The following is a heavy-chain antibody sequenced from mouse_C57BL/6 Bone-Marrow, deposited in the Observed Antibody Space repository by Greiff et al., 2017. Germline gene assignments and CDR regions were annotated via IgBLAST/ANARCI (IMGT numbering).Heavy chain of an antibody. CDR2: ISSGGDYI. D-gene: IGHD1-1*02. J-gene: IGHJ4*01. V-gene: IGHV5-9-1*02. Sequence: EVKLVESGEGLVKPGGSLKLSCAASGFTFSSYAMSWVRQTPEKRLEWVAYISSGGDYIYYADTVQGRFTISRDNARNTLYLQMSSLKSEDTAMYYCTGEGGSYAMDYWGQGTSVTVSS. CDR3: TGEGGSYAMDY. CDR1: GFTFSSYA.